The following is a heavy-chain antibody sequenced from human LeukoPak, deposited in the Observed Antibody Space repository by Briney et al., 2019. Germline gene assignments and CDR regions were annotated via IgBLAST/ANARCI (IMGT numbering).Heavy chain of an antibody. Sequence: SGGSLRLSCAASGFTFSIYSMYWVRQAPGKGLEWVAVISYDGNNKYYADSVKGRFTISRDNSKNTLYLQMNSLRVEDTAVYYCARELELTFDYWGQGTLVTVSS. CDR2: ISYDGNNK. CDR1: GFTFSIYS. V-gene: IGHV3-30*04. D-gene: IGHD1-7*01. CDR3: ARELELTFDY. J-gene: IGHJ4*02.